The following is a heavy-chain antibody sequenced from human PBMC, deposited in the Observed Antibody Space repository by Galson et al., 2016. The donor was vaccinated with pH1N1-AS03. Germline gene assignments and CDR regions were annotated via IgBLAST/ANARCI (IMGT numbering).Heavy chain of an antibody. CDR3: ARDPRGPCSSATCATTYYFVMDV. D-gene: IGHD1-26*01. J-gene: IGHJ6*02. Sequence: SVKVSCKASGYIFTGFYVHWVRQAPGQGLEWMGWINPNNGVTNYAQKFQAWVTMTGDTSISTPYMELYGLKSDDTAVYYCARDPRGPCSSATCATTYYFVMDVWGQGTTVIVSS. V-gene: IGHV1-2*04. CDR1: GYIFTGFY. CDR2: INPNNGVT.